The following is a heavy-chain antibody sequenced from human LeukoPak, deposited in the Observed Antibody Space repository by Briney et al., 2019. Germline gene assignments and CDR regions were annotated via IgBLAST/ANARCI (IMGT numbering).Heavy chain of an antibody. CDR2: ISGSGGST. D-gene: IGHD5-12*01. J-gene: IGHJ4*02. Sequence: PGGSLRLSCAASGFTFSSYAMSWVRQAPGKGLEWVSAISGSGGSTYYADSAKGRFTISRDNSKNTLYLQMNSLRAEDTAVYYCAKTEGGYEGYFDYWGQGTLVTVSS. CDR3: AKTEGGYEGYFDY. CDR1: GFTFSSYA. V-gene: IGHV3-23*01.